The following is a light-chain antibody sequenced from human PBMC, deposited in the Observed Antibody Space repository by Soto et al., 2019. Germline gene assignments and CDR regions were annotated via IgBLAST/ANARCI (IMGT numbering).Light chain of an antibody. CDR1: HDISNY. J-gene: IGKJ4*01. CDR2: DVS. CDR3: QQYDNLILT. V-gene: IGKV1-33*01. Sequence: DIQMTQSPSSLSASLGDSVTITCQASHDISNYLNWYQKKPGKAPKLLIYDVSNLEAGVPSRFSGSGSGTHFVLTISSLQPEDIATYYFQQYDNLILTFGGGTKVEIK.